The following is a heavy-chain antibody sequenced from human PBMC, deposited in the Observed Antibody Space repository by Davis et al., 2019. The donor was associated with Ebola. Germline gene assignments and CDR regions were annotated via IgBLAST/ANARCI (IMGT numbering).Heavy chain of an antibody. CDR3: ARHGPYYDFWSGYYSLPLDY. J-gene: IGHJ4*02. V-gene: IGHV4-59*08. CDR2: IYYSGST. D-gene: IGHD3-3*01. Sequence: MPGGSLRLSCTVSGGSISSYYWSWIRQPPGKGLEWIGYIYYSGSTNYNPSLKSRVTISVDTSKNQFSLKLSSVTAADTAVYYCARHGPYYDFWSGYYSLPLDYWGQGTLVTVSS. CDR1: GGSISSYY.